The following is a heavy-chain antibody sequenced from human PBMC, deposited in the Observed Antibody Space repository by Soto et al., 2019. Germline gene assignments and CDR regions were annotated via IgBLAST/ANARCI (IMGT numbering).Heavy chain of an antibody. V-gene: IGHV5-10-1*01. Sequence: RGESLKISCKGSGCSFTSYWIIWVRQMPGKGLEWMGRIDPSDSYTNYSPSFQGHVTISADKSISTAYLQWSSLKASDTAMYYCASAVGGSYYYYYGMDVWGQGTTVTVS. CDR3: ASAVGGSYYYYYGMDV. CDR1: GCSFTSYW. D-gene: IGHD1-26*01. J-gene: IGHJ6*02. CDR2: IDPSDSYT.